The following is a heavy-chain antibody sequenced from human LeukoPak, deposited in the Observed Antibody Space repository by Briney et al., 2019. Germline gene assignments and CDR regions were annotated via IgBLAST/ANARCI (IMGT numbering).Heavy chain of an antibody. CDR2: ISYDGSNK. D-gene: IGHD5/OR15-5a*01. Sequence: GGSLRLSCAASGFTLSDYAMHWVRQAPGKGLEYMSVISYDGSNKYYADSVKGRFTISRDNSKKLLYLEMNSLRAEDTAVYYCARAYSVRYGLGYYYMDVWGKGTTVTISS. V-gene: IGHV3-30*04. CDR1: GFTLSDYA. J-gene: IGHJ6*03. CDR3: ARAYSVRYGLGYYYMDV.